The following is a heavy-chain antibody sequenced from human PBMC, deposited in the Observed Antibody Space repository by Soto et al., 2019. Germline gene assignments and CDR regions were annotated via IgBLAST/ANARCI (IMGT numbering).Heavy chain of an antibody. CDR1: GFTFSGYS. J-gene: IGHJ4*02. CDR3: ARDLRSVMAGY. CDR2: VSSDGSST. Sequence: GGSLRLSCTASGFTFSGYSMSWVRQAPGKGLVWISRVSSDGSSTTYADSVKGRFTISRDNAKNTLYLLMNSLRAEDTAVYYCARDLRSVMAGYWGQGTLVTVSS. V-gene: IGHV3-74*03. D-gene: IGHD2-21*01.